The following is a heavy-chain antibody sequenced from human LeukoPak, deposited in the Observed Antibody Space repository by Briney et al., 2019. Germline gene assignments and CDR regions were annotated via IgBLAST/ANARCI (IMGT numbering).Heavy chain of an antibody. J-gene: IGHJ6*02. CDR2: IWYDGRNE. D-gene: IGHD4-11*01. CDR1: GFTFSSYG. Sequence: PGGSLRLSCAASGFTFSSYGMHWVRQAPGKGLEWVAGIWYDGRNEYYGDSVKGRSTISRDNSKNTLYLQMNSLRAEDTAVYYCARDLPDDYSPNYYGMDVWGQGTTVTVSS. V-gene: IGHV3-33*01. CDR3: ARDLPDDYSPNYYGMDV.